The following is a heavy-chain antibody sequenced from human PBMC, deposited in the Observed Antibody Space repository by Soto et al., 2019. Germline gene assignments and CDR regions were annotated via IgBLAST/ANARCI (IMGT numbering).Heavy chain of an antibody. CDR2: ISWDGGST. CDR1: GFTFDDYT. Sequence: GGSLRLSCAASGFTFDDYTGHWVRQATGKGLEWVSLISWDGGSTYYADSVKGRFTISRDNSKNSLYLQMNSLRTEDTALYYCARSSIAAVWAGWFDPWGQGTLVTVSS. CDR3: ARSSIAAVWAGWFDP. V-gene: IGHV3-43*01. D-gene: IGHD6-6*01. J-gene: IGHJ5*02.